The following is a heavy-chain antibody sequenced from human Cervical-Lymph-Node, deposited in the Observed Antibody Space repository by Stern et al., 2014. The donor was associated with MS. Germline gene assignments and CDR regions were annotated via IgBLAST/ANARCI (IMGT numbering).Heavy chain of an antibody. J-gene: IGHJ4*02. CDR2: IYPGDSET. V-gene: IGHV5-51*01. Sequence: VQLVQSGAELIRPGESLKISCKGSGYKFSIYWIAWVRQIPGKGLEWMGIIYPGDSETSYSPSFQGQVTMSADKSTSTAYLQWSSLNASDTAMYFCARQTTAWASDVWGQGTLVTVSS. D-gene: IGHD1-14*01. CDR1: GYKFSIYW. CDR3: ARQTTAWASDV.